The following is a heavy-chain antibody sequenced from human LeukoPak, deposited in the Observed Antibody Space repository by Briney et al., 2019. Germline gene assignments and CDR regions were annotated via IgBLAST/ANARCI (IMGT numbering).Heavy chain of an antibody. Sequence: PGGSLRLSCTVSGFTVSSNSMSWVRQAPGKGLEWVSFIYSGTIHYSDSVKGRFTISRDNSKNTLYLQMNSLRAEDTAVYYCAKDAERWLQYSTPFDYWGQGTLVTVSS. CDR1: GFTVSSNS. J-gene: IGHJ4*02. CDR3: AKDAERWLQYSTPFDY. CDR2: IYSGTI. D-gene: IGHD5-24*01. V-gene: IGHV3-53*01.